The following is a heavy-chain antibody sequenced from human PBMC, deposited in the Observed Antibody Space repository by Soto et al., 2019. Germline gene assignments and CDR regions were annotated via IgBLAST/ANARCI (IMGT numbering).Heavy chain of an antibody. CDR2: IFHGGNT. CDR3: ARARWYDASDV. CDR1: GFFISSGKY. D-gene: IGHD2-15*01. V-gene: IGHV4-38-2*01. J-gene: IGHJ3*01. Sequence: PSETLSLTCAVSGFFISSGKYWGWIRKPPGKGVEWIGSIFHGGNTYYNPSLKSRVTISVDMSKNQFSMKLNSVTAADTAVYYCARARWYDASDVWGQGTVVTVSS.